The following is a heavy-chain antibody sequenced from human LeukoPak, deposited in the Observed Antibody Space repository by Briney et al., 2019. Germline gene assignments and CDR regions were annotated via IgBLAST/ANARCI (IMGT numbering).Heavy chain of an antibody. CDR2: ISSSSSYI. Sequence: GGSLRLCCAASGFTFSSYSMNWVRQAPGKGLEWVSSISSSSSYIYYADSVKGRFTISRDNAKNSLYLQMNSLRAEDTAVYYSAIKGAAVTIDAFDIWGQGTMVTVSS. J-gene: IGHJ3*02. D-gene: IGHD4-17*01. CDR3: AIKGAAVTIDAFDI. V-gene: IGHV3-21*01. CDR1: GFTFSSYS.